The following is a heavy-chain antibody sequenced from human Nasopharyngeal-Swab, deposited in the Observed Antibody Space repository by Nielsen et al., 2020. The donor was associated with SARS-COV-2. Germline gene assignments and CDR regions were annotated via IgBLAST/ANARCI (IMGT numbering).Heavy chain of an antibody. CDR2: IKQDGSEM. D-gene: IGHD5-24*01. V-gene: IGHV3-7*01. CDR1: GFIFSNYW. CDR3: AREGRDGFDY. J-gene: IGHJ4*02. Sequence: GESLKISCAASGFIFSNYWMTWVRQAPGKGLEWVANIKQDGSEMYYVDSVKGRFTISRDNAKNPLYLEMNSMRVEDTAVYNCAREGRDGFDYWGQGTLVTVSS.